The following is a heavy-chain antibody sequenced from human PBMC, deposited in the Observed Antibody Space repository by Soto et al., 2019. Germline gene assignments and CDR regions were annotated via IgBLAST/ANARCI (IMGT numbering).Heavy chain of an antibody. V-gene: IGHV4-34*01. Sequence: PSETLSLTCAVYGGSFSGYYWSWIRQPPGKGLEWIGEINHSGSTNYNPSLKSRVTISVDTSKNQFSLKLSSVTAADTAVYYCARSQTYYYDSSGYSHFDYWGQGTLVTVSS. CDR3: ARSQTYYYDSSGYSHFDY. CDR1: GGSFSGYY. CDR2: INHSGST. D-gene: IGHD3-22*01. J-gene: IGHJ4*02.